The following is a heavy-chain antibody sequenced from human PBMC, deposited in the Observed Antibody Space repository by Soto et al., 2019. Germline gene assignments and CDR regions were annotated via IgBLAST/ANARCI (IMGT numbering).Heavy chain of an antibody. D-gene: IGHD3-16*01. CDR1: GGSVSSGSYY. CDR2: IYYSGST. V-gene: IGHV4-61*01. CDR3: ARDHGDADFFPFVWAPRKNGGFDI. Sequence: SEALSLTCTVSGGSVSSGSYYWSWIRQPPGKGLEWIGYIYYSGSTNYNPSLKSRVTISVDTSTNQFSLKLSSVTAADTAVYYCARDHGDADFFPFVWAPRKNGGFDIWGQGTMVTVSS. J-gene: IGHJ3*02.